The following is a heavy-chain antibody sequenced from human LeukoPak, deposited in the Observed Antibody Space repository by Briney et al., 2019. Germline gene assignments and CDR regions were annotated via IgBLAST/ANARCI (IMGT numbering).Heavy chain of an antibody. V-gene: IGHV4-39*07. CDR2: IYYSGST. CDR1: GGSISSSSYY. Sequence: SETLSLTCTVSGGSISSSSYYWGWIRQPPGKGLEWIGSIYYSGSTYYNPSLKSRVTISVDTSKNQFSLKLSSVTAADTAVYYCARSVRCSGGSCYSNYFDYWGQGTLVTVSS. J-gene: IGHJ4*02. CDR3: ARSVRCSGGSCYSNYFDY. D-gene: IGHD2-15*01.